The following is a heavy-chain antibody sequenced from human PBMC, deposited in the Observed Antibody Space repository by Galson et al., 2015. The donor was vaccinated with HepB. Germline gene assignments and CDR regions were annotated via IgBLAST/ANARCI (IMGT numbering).Heavy chain of an antibody. CDR1: GFTFDDYA. D-gene: IGHD6-13*01. Sequence: SLRLSCAASGFTFDDYAMHWVRQAPGKGLEWVSGISWNSGSIGYADSVKGRFTISRDNAKNSLYLQMNSLRAEDTALYYCAKAYSSSWYLSEGVSGPFDYWGQGTLVTVSS. CDR3: AKAYSSSWYLSEGVSGPFDY. J-gene: IGHJ4*02. CDR2: ISWNSGSI. V-gene: IGHV3-9*01.